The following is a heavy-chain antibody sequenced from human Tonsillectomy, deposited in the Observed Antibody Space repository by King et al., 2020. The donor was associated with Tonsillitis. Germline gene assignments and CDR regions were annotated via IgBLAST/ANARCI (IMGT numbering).Heavy chain of an antibody. CDR2: VIPFFGSG. Sequence: QLVQSGAEVKKPGSSVKVSCKASGGTFSIYSITWVRQAPGQGLEWMGGVIPFFGSGNYAQKFQGRVTITADESTSTAYMELSSLISEDTAVYYWAREIYDSSGYYSLSAFDIWGQGTMVAVSS. V-gene: IGHV1-69*01. CDR1: GGTFSIYS. D-gene: IGHD3-22*01. CDR3: AREIYDSSGYYSLSAFDI. J-gene: IGHJ3*02.